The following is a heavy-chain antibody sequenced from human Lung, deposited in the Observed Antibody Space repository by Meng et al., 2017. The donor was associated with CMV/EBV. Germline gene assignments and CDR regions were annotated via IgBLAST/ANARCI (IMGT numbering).Heavy chain of an antibody. Sequence: ASXXVSCKASGYTFISYGISWVRQAPGQGLEWMGWISAYNGRTNYAQKFQGRVTMTTDTSTNTAYTELRSLRSDDTAVYFCARGGYSDYDVRGSDYYYGMDVWGQGTTVTVSS. J-gene: IGHJ6*02. CDR2: ISAYNGRT. V-gene: IGHV1-18*01. CDR3: ARGGYSDYDVRGSDYYYGMDV. CDR1: GYTFISYG. D-gene: IGHD5-12*01.